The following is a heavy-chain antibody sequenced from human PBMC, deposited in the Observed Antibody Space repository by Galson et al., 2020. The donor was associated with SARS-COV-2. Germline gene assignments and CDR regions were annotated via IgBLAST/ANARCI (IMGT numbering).Heavy chain of an antibody. V-gene: IGHV1-69*02. CDR3: ARIASKIGSDF. CDR1: GGTFSSYT. D-gene: IGHD3-10*01. J-gene: IGHJ4*02. Sequence: SVKVSCKASGGTFSSYTLSWVRQAPGQGLEWMGRIIPMLNITYSAQHLQGRLTITADESTSTTDMELSSLRSEDTAIYYCARIASKIGSDFWGQGTLVSVSS. CDR2: IIPMLNIT.